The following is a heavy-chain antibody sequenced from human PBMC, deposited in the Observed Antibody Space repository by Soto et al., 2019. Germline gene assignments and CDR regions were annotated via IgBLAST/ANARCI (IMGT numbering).Heavy chain of an antibody. V-gene: IGHV3-15*01. D-gene: IGHD1-26*01. CDR2: IKSKTDGGTT. J-gene: IGHJ4*02. CDR3: TTDPCPIPSHGRDFDY. Sequence: GGSLRLSCAASGFTVSNAWMGWVRQAPGKGLEWVGRIKSKTDGGTTDYAAPVKGRFTISRDDSKNTLYLQMNSLKTEDTAVYYCTTDPCPIPSHGRDFDYSGKGPLVTVSS. CDR1: GFTVSNAW.